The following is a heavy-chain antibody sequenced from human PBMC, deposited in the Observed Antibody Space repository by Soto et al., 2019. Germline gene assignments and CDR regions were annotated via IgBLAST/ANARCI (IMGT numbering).Heavy chain of an antibody. CDR2: ISSSGSTI. V-gene: IGHV3-11*01. CDR3: ARVGLPYYYDSSGSITGAFDI. J-gene: IGHJ3*02. Sequence: GGSLRLSCAASGFTFSDYYMSWIRQAPGKGLEWVSYISSSGSTIYYADSVKGRFTISRDNAKNSLYLQMNSLRAEDTAVYYCARVGLPYYYDSSGSITGAFDIWGQGTMVTVSS. CDR1: GFTFSDYY. D-gene: IGHD3-22*01.